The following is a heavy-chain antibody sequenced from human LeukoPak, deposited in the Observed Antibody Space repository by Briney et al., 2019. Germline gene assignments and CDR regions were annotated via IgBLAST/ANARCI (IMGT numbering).Heavy chain of an antibody. D-gene: IGHD5-12*01. CDR2: IIPILGIA. Sequence: GASVKVSCKASGGTFSSYAISWVRQAPGQGLEWMGRIIPILGIANYAQKFQGRVTITADKSTSTAYMELSSLRSEDTAVYYCAGRYSGYDSDCYYYGMDVWGQGTTVTVSS. CDR1: GGTFSSYA. V-gene: IGHV1-69*04. J-gene: IGHJ6*02. CDR3: AGRYSGYDSDCYYYGMDV.